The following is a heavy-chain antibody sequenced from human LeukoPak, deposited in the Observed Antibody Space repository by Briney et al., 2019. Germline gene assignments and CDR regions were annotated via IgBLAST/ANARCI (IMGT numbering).Heavy chain of an antibody. V-gene: IGHV3-21*01. D-gene: IGHD1-26*01. J-gene: IGHJ4*02. CDR2: ISSSSSYI. Sequence: PGGSLRLSCAASGFTFSSYSMNWVRQAPGKGLEWVSSISSSSSYIYYADSVKGRFTISRDNAKNSLYLQMNSLRAEDTAVYYYARDQIVGATIDYWGQGTLVTVSS. CDR3: ARDQIVGATIDY. CDR1: GFTFSSYS.